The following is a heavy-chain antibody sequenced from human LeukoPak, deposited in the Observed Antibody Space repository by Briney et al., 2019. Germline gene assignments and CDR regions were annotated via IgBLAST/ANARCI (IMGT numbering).Heavy chain of an antibody. CDR1: GGSISSSSYY. Sequence: SETLSLTCTVSGGSISSSSYYWGWIRQPPGKGLEWIGSIYYSGSTYYNPSLKSRVTISVDTSKNQFSLKLSSVTAADTAVYYCARGGGAAAGIWGQGTLVTVSS. CDR2: IYYSGST. J-gene: IGHJ4*02. V-gene: IGHV4-39*01. D-gene: IGHD6-13*01. CDR3: ARGGGAAAGI.